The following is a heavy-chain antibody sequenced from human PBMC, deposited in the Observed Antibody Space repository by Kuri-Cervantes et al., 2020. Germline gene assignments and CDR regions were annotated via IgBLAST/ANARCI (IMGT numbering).Heavy chain of an antibody. D-gene: IGHD6-19*01. CDR1: GYTFTGYY. CDR2: INPNSGGT. CDR3: AREGAVAGPGFDP. J-gene: IGHJ5*02. Sequence: ASVKVSCKASGYTFTGYYMHWVRQAPGQGLEWMGWINPNSGGTNYAQKFQGWVTMTRDTSISTACMELSRLRSDDTAVYYCAREGAVAGPGFDPWGQGTLVTVSS. V-gene: IGHV1-2*04.